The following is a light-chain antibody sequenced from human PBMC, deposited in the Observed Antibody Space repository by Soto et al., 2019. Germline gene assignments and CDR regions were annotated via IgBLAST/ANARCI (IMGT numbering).Light chain of an antibody. V-gene: IGLV2-8*01. CDR2: EVS. CDR1: SSDVGEENY. CDR3: SAVASSPVV. Sequence: QSVLTQPPSASGSPGQSVTITCSGTSSDVGEENYVSWYQQHPGKVPKLILYEVSKRPSGVPDRFSGSRSGNTASLTVSGLQAEDESYYYCSAVASSPVVFGGGTKVTVL. J-gene: IGLJ2*01.